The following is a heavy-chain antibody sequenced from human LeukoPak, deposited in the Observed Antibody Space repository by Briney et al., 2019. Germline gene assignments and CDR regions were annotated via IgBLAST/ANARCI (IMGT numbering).Heavy chain of an antibody. V-gene: IGHV3-21*01. D-gene: IGHD1-14*01. CDR3: ARDITGPHRFDP. CDR1: GFTFSSYS. CDR2: ISSSSSYI. Sequence: PGGSLRLSCAASGFTFSSYSMNWVRQAPGKGLEWVSSISSSSSYIYYADSVMGRFTISRDNAKNSLYLQMNSLRAEDTAVYYCARDITGPHRFDPWGQGTLVTVSS. J-gene: IGHJ5*02.